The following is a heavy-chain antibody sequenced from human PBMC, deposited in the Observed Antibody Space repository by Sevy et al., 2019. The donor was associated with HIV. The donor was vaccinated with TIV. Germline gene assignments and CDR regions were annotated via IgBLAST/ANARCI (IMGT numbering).Heavy chain of an antibody. CDR2: IYPADSDT. V-gene: IGHV5-51*01. J-gene: IGHJ5*02. D-gene: IGHD3-10*01. Sequence: GESLKISCKGSGYSFTNFWIGRVRQMPGKGLEWMGMIYPADSDTRYSPSFQGQVTISADKYTSTAYLQWASLKASDTAMYYCARPRGHSSSGWFDPWGQGTLVTVSS. CDR3: ARPRGHSSSGWFDP. CDR1: GYSFTNFW.